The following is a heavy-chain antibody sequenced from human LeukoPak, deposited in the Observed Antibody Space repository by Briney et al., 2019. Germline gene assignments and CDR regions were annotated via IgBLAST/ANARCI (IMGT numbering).Heavy chain of an antibody. V-gene: IGHV4-34*01. J-gene: IGHJ6*02. CDR3: ARDQGGSYYYYYGMDV. Sequence: SETLSLTCAVYGGSFSGYYWSWIRQPPGKGLEWIGEINHSGSTNYNPSLKSRVTISVDTSKNQFSLKLSSVAAADTAVYYCARDQGGSYYYYYGMDVWGQGTTVTVSS. CDR1: GGSFSGYY. D-gene: IGHD1-26*01. CDR2: INHSGST.